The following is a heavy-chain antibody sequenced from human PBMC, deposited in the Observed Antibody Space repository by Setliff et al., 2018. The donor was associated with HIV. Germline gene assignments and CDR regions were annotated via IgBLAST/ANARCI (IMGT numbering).Heavy chain of an antibody. CDR3: AKDGVRALTRKESKYFQY. J-gene: IGHJ1*01. Sequence: GGSLRLSCAASGFIFGNYAMSWVRQAPGKGLEWVSIISGESRRTSYADSVKGRFTISRDNSKNTMYLQMNSLSAEDTAVFYCAKDGVRALTRKESKYFQYWGQGTLVTVSS. CDR1: GFIFGNYA. CDR2: ISGESRRT. D-gene: IGHD3-16*01. V-gene: IGHV3-23*01.